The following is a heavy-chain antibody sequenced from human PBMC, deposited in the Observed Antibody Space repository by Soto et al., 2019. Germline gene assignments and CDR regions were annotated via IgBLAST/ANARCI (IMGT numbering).Heavy chain of an antibody. CDR3: ACIFSGGYGYGFYYYGMNV. D-gene: IGHD5-18*01. V-gene: IGHV4-39*01. CDR1: GGSISSSSYY. CDR2: IYYSGST. Sequence: SETLSLTCTVSGGSISSSSYYWGWIRQPPGKGLEWIGSIYYSGSTYYNPSLKSRVTISVDTSKNQFSLKLSSVTAADTAVYYCACIFSGGYGYGFYYYGMNVWGQGTTVTVSS. J-gene: IGHJ6*02.